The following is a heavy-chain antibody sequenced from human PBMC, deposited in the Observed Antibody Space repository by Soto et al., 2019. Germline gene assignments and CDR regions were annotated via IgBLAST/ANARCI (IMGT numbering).Heavy chain of an antibody. D-gene: IGHD6-13*01. J-gene: IGHJ6*02. CDR2: MSYDGSNK. Sequence: GGSLRLSCAASGFTFSSYAMHWVRQAPGKGLEWVAVMSYDGSNKYYADSVKGRITISRDNSKKTLYLQMNSLRAEDTAVYYCARRGYSSSWYYYYYGMDVWGQGTTVTVSS. V-gene: IGHV3-30-3*01. CDR3: ARRGYSSSWYYYYYGMDV. CDR1: GFTFSSYA.